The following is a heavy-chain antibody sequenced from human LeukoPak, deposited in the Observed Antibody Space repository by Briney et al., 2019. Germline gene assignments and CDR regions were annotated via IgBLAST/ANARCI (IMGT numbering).Heavy chain of an antibody. CDR2: IKHGGSEK. D-gene: IGHD2-15*01. J-gene: IGHJ6*03. CDR3: ARGGYCSGATCYSPHSYYMDV. Sequence: GGSQRLSCAASGFTFSSYWMSWVRQAPGKGLEWVASIKHGGSEKYYVDSVKGRFTISRDNAKNSLFLQMNSLRAEDTAVYYCARGGYCSGATCYSPHSYYMDVWGKGTTVTVSS. CDR1: GFTFSSYW. V-gene: IGHV3-7*01.